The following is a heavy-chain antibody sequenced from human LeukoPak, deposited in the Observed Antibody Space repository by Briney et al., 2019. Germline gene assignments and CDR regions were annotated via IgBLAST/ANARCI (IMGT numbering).Heavy chain of an antibody. V-gene: IGHV3-48*03. CDR1: GFTFISYE. D-gene: IGHD6-13*01. J-gene: IGHJ6*03. CDR2: ISSSGSTI. CDR3: ARGGYSIVDHYYYYMDV. Sequence: GGSLRLSCAASGFTFISYEMNWVRQAPGKGLEWVSYISSSGSTIYYADSVKGRFTISRDNAKTSLYLQMNSLRAEDTAVYYCARGGYSIVDHYYYYMDVWGKGTTVTISS.